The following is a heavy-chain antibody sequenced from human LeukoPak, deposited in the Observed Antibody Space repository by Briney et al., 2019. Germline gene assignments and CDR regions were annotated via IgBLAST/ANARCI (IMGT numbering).Heavy chain of an antibody. CDR3: ASFDIAVAGTLAY. D-gene: IGHD6-19*01. J-gene: IGHJ4*02. V-gene: IGHV1-8*01. CDR2: MNPNSGNT. Sequence: ASVKVSCKASGYTFTSYDINWVRQATGQGLEWMGWMNPNSGNTGYAQKFQGRVTMTRNTSISKAYMELSSLRSEDTAVYYCASFDIAVAGTLAYCGQGTLVTVSS. CDR1: GYTFTSYD.